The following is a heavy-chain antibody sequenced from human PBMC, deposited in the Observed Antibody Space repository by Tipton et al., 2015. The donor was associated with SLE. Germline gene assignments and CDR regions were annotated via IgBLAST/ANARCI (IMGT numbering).Heavy chain of an antibody. J-gene: IGHJ4*02. Sequence: GSLRLSCAASGFTFSSYEMNWVRQAPGKGLEWVSYISSSGSTIYYADSVKGRFTISRDNAKNSLYLQMNSLRAEDTAVYYCARDLGGYKESYWGQGTLATVSS. V-gene: IGHV3-48*03. CDR3: ARDLGGYKESY. CDR2: ISSSGSTI. D-gene: IGHD5-24*01. CDR1: GFTFSSYE.